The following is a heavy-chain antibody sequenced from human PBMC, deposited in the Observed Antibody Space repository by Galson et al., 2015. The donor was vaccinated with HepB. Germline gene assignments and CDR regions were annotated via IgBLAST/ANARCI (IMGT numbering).Heavy chain of an antibody. CDR2: INPNSGGT. Sequence: SVKVSCKASGYTFTGYYMHWVRQAPGQGLEWMGWINPNSGGTNYAQKFQGWVTMTRDTSISTAYMELSRLRSDDTAVYYCARGGSPRYHNAFDIWGQGTMVTVSS. D-gene: IGHD1-26*01. CDR3: ARGGSPRYHNAFDI. V-gene: IGHV1-2*04. J-gene: IGHJ3*02. CDR1: GYTFTGYY.